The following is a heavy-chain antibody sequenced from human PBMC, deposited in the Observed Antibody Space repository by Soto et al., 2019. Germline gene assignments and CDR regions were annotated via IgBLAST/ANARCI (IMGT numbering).Heavy chain of an antibody. CDR3: ARDPTWGYFHSDY. Sequence: LRPSCAASGFSLRDYGMHWVRQAPGKGLEYVAAVSGDGSEQYYEDSVRGRFTISRDNSKNTVYLQLDSLTTGDTAVYYCARDPTWGYFHSDYWGQGALVNVSS. CDR1: GFSLRDYG. D-gene: IGHD1-26*01. V-gene: IGHV3-30*17. CDR2: VSGDGSEQ. J-gene: IGHJ4*02.